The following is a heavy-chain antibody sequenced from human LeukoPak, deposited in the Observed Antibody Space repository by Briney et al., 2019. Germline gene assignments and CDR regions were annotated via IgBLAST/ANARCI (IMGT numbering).Heavy chain of an antibody. CDR2: ISSSSSAK. CDR3: ARELVQCSGGSCYGSWFDT. J-gene: IGHJ5*02. Sequence: GGCLSLSCAASGFTFRTYGMNWVRRAPGKGLEWVSYISSSSSAKYYGDSVKGRFTISRDNAKDSLYLQMNSLRDEDTAIYYCARELVQCSGGSCYGSWFDTWGQGILVTVSS. V-gene: IGHV3-48*02. CDR1: GFTFRTYG. D-gene: IGHD2-15*01.